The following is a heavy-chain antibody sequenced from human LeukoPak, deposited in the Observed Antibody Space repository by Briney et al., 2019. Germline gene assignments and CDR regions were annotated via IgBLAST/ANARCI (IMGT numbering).Heavy chain of an antibody. CDR3: AKGIEVDHTLPFDY. CDR1: GFTFSSYE. J-gene: IGHJ4*02. V-gene: IGHV3-48*03. CDR2: ISSSGSTI. D-gene: IGHD1-14*01. Sequence: GSLRLSCAAPGFTFSSYEMNWVRQAPGKGLEWVSYISSSGSTIYYADSVKGRFTISRDNSKSTLYLQMHSLRAEDTAVYYCAKGIEVDHTLPFDYWGQGTLVTVSS.